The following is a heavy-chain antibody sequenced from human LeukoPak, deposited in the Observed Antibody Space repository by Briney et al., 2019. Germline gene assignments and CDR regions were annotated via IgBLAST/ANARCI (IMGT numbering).Heavy chain of an antibody. CDR2: INHSGST. D-gene: IGHD3-10*01. CDR3: ARGRYYYGSGSYRWFDP. CDR1: GGSFSGYY. V-gene: IGHV4-34*01. J-gene: IGHJ5*02. Sequence: SETLSLTCAVYGGSFSGYYWSWIRQPPGKGLEWIGEINHSGSTNYNPSLKSRVTISVDTSKNQFSLKLSSVTAADTAVYYCARGRYYYGSGSYRWFDPWGQGTLVTVSS.